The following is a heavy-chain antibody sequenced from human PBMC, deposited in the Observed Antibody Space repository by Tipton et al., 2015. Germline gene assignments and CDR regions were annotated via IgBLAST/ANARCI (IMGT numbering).Heavy chain of an antibody. Sequence: LRLSCAVSAYSISTDYYWGWIRQPPGKGLEWIGSISHSGNTYYNPSLKSRVTMSRDTSKNQFSLKLTSVTAADTAVYYCACQDYDSLARDYQTVDYWGQGTLVTVSS. D-gene: IGHD3-9*01. CDR1: AYSISTDYY. CDR2: ISHSGNT. J-gene: IGHJ4*02. CDR3: ACQDYDSLARDYQTVDY. V-gene: IGHV4-38-2*01.